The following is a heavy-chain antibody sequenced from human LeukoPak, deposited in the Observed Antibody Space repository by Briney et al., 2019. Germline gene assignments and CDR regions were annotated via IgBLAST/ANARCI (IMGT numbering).Heavy chain of an antibody. CDR2: ISSSSSYI. Sequence: GGSLRLSCAASGFTFSSYSMNWVRQAPGKGLEWVSSISSSSSYIYYADSVKGRFTISRDNAKNSLYLPMNSLRAEDTAVYYCARDRGSGSYYHYYYYYYYMDVWGKGTTVTISS. V-gene: IGHV3-21*01. CDR1: GFTFSSYS. D-gene: IGHD3-10*01. CDR3: ARDRGSGSYYHYYYYYYYMDV. J-gene: IGHJ6*03.